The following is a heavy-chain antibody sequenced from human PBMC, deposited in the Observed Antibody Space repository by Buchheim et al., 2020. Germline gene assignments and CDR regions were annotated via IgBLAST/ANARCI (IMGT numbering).Heavy chain of an antibody. CDR1: GFTVSRYW. D-gene: IGHD4-23*01. CDR3: ARASNSRDYFDS. CDR2: IDGDGSAA. Sequence: EVQLVESGGGLVQPGQFLRLSCAASGFTVSRYWMHWVRQVPGKGLVWVSRIDGDGSAADYADSVTGRVTVSRDNAKNTVYLQLNSLRVEDTAVYYCARASNSRDYFDSWGQGTL. J-gene: IGHJ4*02. V-gene: IGHV3-74*01.